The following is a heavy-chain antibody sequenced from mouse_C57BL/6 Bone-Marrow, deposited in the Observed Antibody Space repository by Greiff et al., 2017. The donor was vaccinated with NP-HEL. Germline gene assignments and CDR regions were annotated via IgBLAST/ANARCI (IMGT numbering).Heavy chain of an antibody. J-gene: IGHJ2*01. CDR3: ARGTTVVASPDY. CDR1: GYAFTTYL. D-gene: IGHD1-1*01. Sequence: VKLMESGAELVRPGTSVKVSCKASGYAFTTYLIEWVKQRPGQGLEWLGVIHPGSGGTNYNEKFKGKATLTADKSSSTAYMQLSSLTSEDSAVYFCARGTTVVASPDYWGQGTTLTVSS. V-gene: IGHV1-54*01. CDR2: IHPGSGGT.